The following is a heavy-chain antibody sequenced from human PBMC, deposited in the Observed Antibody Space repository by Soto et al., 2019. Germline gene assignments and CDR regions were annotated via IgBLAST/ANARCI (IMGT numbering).Heavy chain of an antibody. J-gene: IGHJ6*02. D-gene: IGHD1-1*01. CDR2: ISAYNGNT. CDR3: ARDGGNWNEGYYYYGMDV. CDR1: GYTFTSYG. Sequence: QVQLVQSGAEVKKPGASVKVSCKASGYTFTSYGISWVRQAPGQGLEWMGWISAYNGNTNYAQKLQGRVTMAANTSTSTAYMELRSLRSDDPAVYYCARDGGNWNEGYYYYGMDVWGQGTTGTVSS. V-gene: IGHV1-18*01.